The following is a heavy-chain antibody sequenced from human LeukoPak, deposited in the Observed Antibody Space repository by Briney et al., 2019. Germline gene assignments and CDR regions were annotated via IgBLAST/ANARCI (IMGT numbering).Heavy chain of an antibody. CDR3: ARDGRLGIFGVVTSYYFDY. J-gene: IGHJ4*02. V-gene: IGHV3-21*01. D-gene: IGHD3-3*01. CDR1: GFTFSSYS. CDR2: ISSSSSYI. Sequence: GGSLRLSCAASGFTFSSYSMNWVRQAPGKGLEWVSSISSSSSYIYYADSVKGRFTISRDNAKNSLYLQMNSLRAEDTAVYYCARDGRLGIFGVVTSYYFDYWGQGTLVTVSS.